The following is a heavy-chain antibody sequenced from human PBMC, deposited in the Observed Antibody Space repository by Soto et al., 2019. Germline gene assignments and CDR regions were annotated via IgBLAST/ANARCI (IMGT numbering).Heavy chain of an antibody. V-gene: IGHV4-59*01. CDR1: GGSMRSYF. Sequence: SETLSLTCTVSGGSMRSYFWTWIRQPPGKPLEWIGCIYYSGSTKYNPSLKSRVTLSVDTSKNQFSLKLSSVTAADTAVYFCARAWGEGGCSYGYVPWGQGTLVTVSS. CDR2: IYYSGST. D-gene: IGHD5-18*01. J-gene: IGHJ5*02. CDR3: ARAWGEGGCSYGYVP.